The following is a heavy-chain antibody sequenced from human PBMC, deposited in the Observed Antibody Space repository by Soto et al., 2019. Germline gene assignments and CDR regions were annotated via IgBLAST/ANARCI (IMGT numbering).Heavy chain of an antibody. D-gene: IGHD3-22*01. CDR1: GGSISSYY. V-gene: IGHV4-59*01. Sequence: SLTCTVSGGSISSYYWSWIRQPPGKGLEWIGYIYYSGSTNYNPSLKSRVTISVDTSKNQFSLKLSSVTAADTAVYYCARGRIVVDWFDPWGQGTLVTVSS. CDR3: ARGRIVVDWFDP. CDR2: IYYSGST. J-gene: IGHJ5*02.